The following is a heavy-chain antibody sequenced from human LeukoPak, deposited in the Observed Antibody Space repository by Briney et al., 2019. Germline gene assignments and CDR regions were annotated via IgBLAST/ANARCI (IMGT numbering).Heavy chain of an antibody. CDR1: GGSISSSSYS. CDR2: IYYSGST. Sequence: SETLSLTCTVSGGSISSSSYSWGWIRQPPGKGLEWIGSIYYSGSTYYNPSLKSRVTISVDTSKNQFSLKLSSVTAADTAVYYCARDRGYGSSLRWYFDYWGQGTLVTVSS. J-gene: IGHJ4*02. CDR3: ARDRGYGSSLRWYFDY. D-gene: IGHD6-6*01. V-gene: IGHV4-39*07.